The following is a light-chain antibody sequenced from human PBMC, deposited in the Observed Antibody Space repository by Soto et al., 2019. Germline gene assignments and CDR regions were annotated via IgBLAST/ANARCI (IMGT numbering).Light chain of an antibody. CDR2: AAS. CDR1: QGISSY. Sequence: AIRMTQSPSSFSASTGDRVTITCRASQGISSYLAWYQQKPGKAPKLLIYAASTLQSGVPSRFSGSGSGTDFTLTISCLQSEDFATYYWQQDYSYPRTFGQGTKLEIK. J-gene: IGKJ2*01. V-gene: IGKV1-8*01. CDR3: QQDYSYPRT.